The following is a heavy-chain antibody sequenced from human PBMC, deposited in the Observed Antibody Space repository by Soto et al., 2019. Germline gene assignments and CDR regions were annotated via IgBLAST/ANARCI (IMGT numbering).Heavy chain of an antibody. J-gene: IGHJ5*02. D-gene: IGHD3-10*01. CDR2: ISGSGGST. CDR3: AKDSRGVTPLDWFHP. V-gene: IGHV3-23*01. Sequence: EVQLLESGGGLVQPGGSLRLSCAASGFTFSSYAMSWVRQAPGKGREWVSAISGSGGSTYYADSVKGRFTISRDNSKNTRYLQMNSLRAEDTAVYYCAKDSRGVTPLDWFHPWGQGTLVTVSS. CDR1: GFTFSSYA.